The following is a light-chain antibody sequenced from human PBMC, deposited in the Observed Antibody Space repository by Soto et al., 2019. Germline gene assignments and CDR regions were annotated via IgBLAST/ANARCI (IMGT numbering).Light chain of an antibody. V-gene: IGKV3-20*01. Sequence: EIVLTQSPGPLSLCPGERATLSCRASQSLSTSYLAWYRLKPGQAPRLLIYAASSRASGIPDRFSGSGSGTDFTLTIRRLDPEDFAVFYCQQYGSSPTFGQGTRLEI. CDR1: QSLSTSY. J-gene: IGKJ5*01. CDR2: AAS. CDR3: QQYGSSPT.